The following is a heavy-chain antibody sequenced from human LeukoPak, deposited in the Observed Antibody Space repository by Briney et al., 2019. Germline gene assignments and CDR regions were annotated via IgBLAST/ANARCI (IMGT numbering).Heavy chain of an antibody. Sequence: GSLRLSCAASGFTFSSYSMSWIRQPPGKGLEWIGEINHSGSTNYNPSLKSRVTISVDTSKNQFSLKLSSVTAADTAVYYCARGRSLGLYYYYYGMDVWGQGTTVTVSS. CDR2: INHSGST. D-gene: IGHD2-2*02. V-gene: IGHV4-34*01. J-gene: IGHJ6*02. CDR1: GFTFSSYS. CDR3: ARGRSLGLYYYYYGMDV.